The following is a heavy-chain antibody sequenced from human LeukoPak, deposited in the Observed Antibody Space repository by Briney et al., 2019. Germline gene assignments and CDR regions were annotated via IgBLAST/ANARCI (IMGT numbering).Heavy chain of an antibody. CDR2: LYYSGSS. CDR1: GGSISSSDFY. D-gene: IGHD3-3*01. CDR3: ARDLRITIFGVVNVDAFDI. V-gene: IGHV4-39*02. Sequence: SETLSLTCTVSGGSISSSDFYWGWIRQTPGKGLEWIGSLYYSGSSYYNPSLKSRVTISVDTSKNQFSLKLSSVTAADTAVYYCARDLRITIFGVVNVDAFDIWGQGTIVTVSS. J-gene: IGHJ3*02.